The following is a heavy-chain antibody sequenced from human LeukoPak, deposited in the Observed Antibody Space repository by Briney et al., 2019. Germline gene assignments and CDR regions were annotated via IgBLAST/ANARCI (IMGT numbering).Heavy chain of an antibody. Sequence: SETLSLTCTVSGGSISSYYWSWIRQPPGKGLEWIAYISDIGSINYSPSLKSRVTISLDTSKNQFSLKLSSVTAADTAVYYCARGRISGWARFDYWGQGTLVTVSS. CDR3: ARGRISGWARFDY. V-gene: IGHV4-59*08. D-gene: IGHD6-19*01. CDR1: GGSISSYY. J-gene: IGHJ4*02. CDR2: ISDIGSI.